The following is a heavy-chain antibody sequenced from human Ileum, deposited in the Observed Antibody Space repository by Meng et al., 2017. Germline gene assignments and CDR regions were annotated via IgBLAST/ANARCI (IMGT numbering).Heavy chain of an antibody. D-gene: IGHD3-3*01. CDR3: ASGSGSLDY. CDR1: GGSVSSNIAA. Sequence: QVQLQQSGPGLVKPSQTLSLTWSVSGGSVSSNIAAWNWIRQSPLRGLEWLGRTYYRSKWYSEYAVSVKSRISITPDTSKNQFSLQMNSVTPEDTVVYYCASGSGSLDYWGPGTLVTVSS. V-gene: IGHV6-1*01. J-gene: IGHJ4*02. CDR2: TYYRSKWYS.